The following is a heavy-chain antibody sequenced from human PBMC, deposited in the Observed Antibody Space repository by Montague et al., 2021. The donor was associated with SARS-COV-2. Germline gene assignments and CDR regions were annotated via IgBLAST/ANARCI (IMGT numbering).Heavy chain of an antibody. Sequence: SLRLSCAASGFTFSNYDMNWVRQAPGKGPEWISYISTSAYTTSYAGSVKGRFTISSDNGMHSLYLQMNSLRVEDTAVYYCTRDYRSIVGDGLDIWGQGTKVTVSP. D-gene: IGHD3-16*02. CDR3: TRDYRSIVGDGLDI. J-gene: IGHJ3*02. CDR2: ISTSAYTT. CDR1: GFTFSNYD. V-gene: IGHV3-48*03.